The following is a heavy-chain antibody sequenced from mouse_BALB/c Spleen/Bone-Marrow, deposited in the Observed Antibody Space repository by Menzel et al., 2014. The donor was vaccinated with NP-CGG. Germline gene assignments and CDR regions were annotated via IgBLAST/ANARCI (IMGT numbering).Heavy chain of an antibody. CDR1: GFNIKDYY. CDR3: NEGYGNYGY. D-gene: IGHD2-10*02. J-gene: IGHJ2*01. CDR2: IDPENGDT. V-gene: IGHV14-4*02. Sequence: LVESGAELVRSGASVKLSCTASGFNIKDYYMHWVKQRPEQGLEWIGWIDPENGDTEYAPKSQGKATMTADTSSNTAYLQLSSLTSEDTAVYYCNEGYGNYGYWGQGTTLTVSS.